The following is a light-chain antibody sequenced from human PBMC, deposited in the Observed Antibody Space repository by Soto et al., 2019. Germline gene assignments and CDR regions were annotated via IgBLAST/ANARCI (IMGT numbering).Light chain of an antibody. V-gene: IGLV2-14*03. CDR2: DVS. Sequence: QSVLTQPASVSGSPGQSIPISCTGTISDVGSYNYVSWYQQYPGKAPKLMIYDVSTRPSGVSDRFSGSKSGNTASLTISGRRAEDEADYYCGSYTTSSNYGFGTGTKVTV. J-gene: IGLJ1*01. CDR3: GSYTTSSNYG. CDR1: ISDVGSYNY.